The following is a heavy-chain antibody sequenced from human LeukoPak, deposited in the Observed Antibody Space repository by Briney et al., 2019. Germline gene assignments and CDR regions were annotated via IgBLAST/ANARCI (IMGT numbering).Heavy chain of an antibody. V-gene: IGHV4-38-2*02. CDR2: IYHSGST. Sequence: SETLFLTCTVSGYSISSGYFWGWIRQPPGKGLEWIGTIYHSGSTYYNASLESRVTISVDTSKNQFSLRLSSVTAADTAVYYCARAYSSSWYFNWFDPWGQGTLVTVSS. D-gene: IGHD6-13*01. J-gene: IGHJ5*02. CDR3: ARAYSSSWYFNWFDP. CDR1: GYSISSGYF.